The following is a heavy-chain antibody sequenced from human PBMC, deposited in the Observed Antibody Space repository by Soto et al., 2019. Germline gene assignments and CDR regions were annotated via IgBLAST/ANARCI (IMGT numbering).Heavy chain of an antibody. J-gene: IGHJ4*02. CDR2: IYYSGST. CDR3: ARDDSHDSSGFDY. V-gene: IGHV4-59*01. Sequence: PSETLSLTCTVSGGSISSYYWSWIRQPPGKGLEWIGYIYYSGSTNYNPSLKSRVTISVDTSKNQFSLKLSSVTAADTAVYYCARDDSHDSSGFDYWGQGTLVTVSS. D-gene: IGHD3-22*01. CDR1: GGSISSYY.